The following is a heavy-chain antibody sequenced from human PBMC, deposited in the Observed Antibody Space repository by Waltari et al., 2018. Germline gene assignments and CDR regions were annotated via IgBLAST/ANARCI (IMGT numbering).Heavy chain of an antibody. D-gene: IGHD6-19*01. V-gene: IGHV1-3*01. CDR3: ARVPSYIAVAGYYYYYGMDV. Sequence: QVQLVQSGAEVKKPGASVKVSCKASGYTFTSYAMHWVRQAPGQRLEWMGWINAGNGNTKYSQKFHGRVTITRDTSASTAYIELSSLRSEDTAVYYCARVPSYIAVAGYYYYYGMDVWGQGTTVTVSS. J-gene: IGHJ6*02. CDR2: INAGNGNT. CDR1: GYTFTSYA.